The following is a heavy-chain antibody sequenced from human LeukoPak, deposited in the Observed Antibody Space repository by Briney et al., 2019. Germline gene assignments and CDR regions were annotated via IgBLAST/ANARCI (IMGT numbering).Heavy chain of an antibody. CDR3: ARDRYCSSTSCYYHDAFDI. Sequence: ASVKVSCKASGGTFSSYAISWVRQAPGQGLEWMGGIIPIFGTANYAQKFQGRVTITADESTSTAYMELSSLGSEDTAVYYCARDRYCSSTSCYYHDAFDIWGQGTMVTVSS. CDR2: IIPIFGTA. D-gene: IGHD2-2*01. V-gene: IGHV1-69*13. CDR1: GGTFSSYA. J-gene: IGHJ3*02.